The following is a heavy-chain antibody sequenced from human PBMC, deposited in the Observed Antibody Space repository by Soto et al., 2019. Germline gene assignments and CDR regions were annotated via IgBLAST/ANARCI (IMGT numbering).Heavy chain of an antibody. V-gene: IGHV3-23*01. CDR3: AKERSSGWSFNY. Sequence: GGSLRLSCAASGFTFSTSAINWVRQAPGKGLEWVSGISGSGDSTYYADSVKGRFTVSRDNSKNTLYLQMNSLRAEDTAVFYCAKERSSGWSFNYWGQGTLVTVS. D-gene: IGHD6-19*01. CDR2: ISGSGDST. J-gene: IGHJ4*02. CDR1: GFTFSTSA.